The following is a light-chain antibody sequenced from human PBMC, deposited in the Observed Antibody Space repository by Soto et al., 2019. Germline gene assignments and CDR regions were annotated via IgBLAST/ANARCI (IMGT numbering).Light chain of an antibody. CDR3: SSYTSSSDLVV. V-gene: IGLV2-14*01. Sequence: QSVLTQPASVSGSPGQSITISCTGTSSDVGGYNYVSWYQQHPGKAPKLMIYDVSNRPSGVSNRFSGSKSGNTASLTISGLQAEDEAEYYCSSYTSSSDLVVFRTGTKVTVL. CDR1: SSDVGGYNY. CDR2: DVS. J-gene: IGLJ1*01.